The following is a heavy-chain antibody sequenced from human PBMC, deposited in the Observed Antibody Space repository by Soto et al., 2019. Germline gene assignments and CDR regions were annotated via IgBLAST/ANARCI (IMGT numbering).Heavy chain of an antibody. Sequence: ESGPTLVNPTQTLTLTCTFSGFSLDTSRMRVVWIRQPPGKALEWLARIDWDNDQFFNTSLRTRLTISKDTSKNQVVLTVTNMDPVDTGTYYCARMGGSFRWIDYWGQGTLVTVS. V-gene: IGHV2-70*04. CDR3: ARMGGSFRWIDY. J-gene: IGHJ4*02. CDR1: GFSLDTSRMR. CDR2: IDWDNDQ. D-gene: IGHD3-10*01.